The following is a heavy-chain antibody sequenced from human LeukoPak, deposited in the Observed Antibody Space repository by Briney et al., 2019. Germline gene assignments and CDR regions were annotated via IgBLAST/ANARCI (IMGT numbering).Heavy chain of an antibody. Sequence: ASVKVSCKASGYTFTSYYMHWVRQAPGQGLEWMGIINPSGGSTSYAQKFQGRVTMTRDMSTSTVYMELSSLRSEDTAVYYCARVFRALYYYDSSGYYYGAFDIWGQGTMVTVSS. CDR3: ARVFRALYYYDSSGYYYGAFDI. J-gene: IGHJ3*02. CDR1: GYTFTSYY. V-gene: IGHV1-46*01. CDR2: INPSGGST. D-gene: IGHD3-22*01.